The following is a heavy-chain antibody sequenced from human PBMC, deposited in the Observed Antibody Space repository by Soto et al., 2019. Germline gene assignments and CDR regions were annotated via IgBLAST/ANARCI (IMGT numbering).Heavy chain of an antibody. J-gene: IGHJ6*02. CDR1: GFTLSSFA. Sequence: EVQLEESGGGLVQPGGSLRLSCAASGFTLSSFALNWVRQAPGKGLEWVSYIGATSSSGSNFYYAASVKGRFTISRDSAENSLFLQLNSLRDEDTAIYYCARGGKVPYYYGMDVWGQGTTVTVSS. CDR3: ARGGKVPYYYGMDV. CDR2: IGATSSSGSNF. V-gene: IGHV3-48*03. D-gene: IGHD3-16*01.